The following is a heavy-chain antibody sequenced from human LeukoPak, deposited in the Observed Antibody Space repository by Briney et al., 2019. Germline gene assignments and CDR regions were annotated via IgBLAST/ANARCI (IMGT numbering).Heavy chain of an antibody. D-gene: IGHD1/OR15-1a*01. J-gene: IGHJ4*02. CDR3: AREGTPGSLDY. CDR2: ISGDGTTT. V-gene: IGHV3-64*01. CDR1: GFTFSSYP. Sequence: GGSLRLSCAASGFTFSSYPMHWVRQAPGKGLESISAISGDGTTTYYAHSVKGRFTISRDNSESTLYLQMGSLTTEDMAVYYCAREGTPGSLDYWGQGTPVTVSS.